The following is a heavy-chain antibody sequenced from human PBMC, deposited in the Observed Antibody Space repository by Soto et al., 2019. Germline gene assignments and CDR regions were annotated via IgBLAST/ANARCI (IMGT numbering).Heavy chain of an antibody. CDR3: AREGSWFGELSDFYYFDY. D-gene: IGHD3-10*01. J-gene: IGHJ4*02. CDR1: GYTFTSYA. V-gene: IGHV1-3*01. Sequence: ASVKVSCKASGYTFTSYAMHWVRQAPGQRLEWMGWINAGNGNTKYSQKFQGRVTITRDTSASTAYMELSSLRSEDTAVYYCAREGSWFGELSDFYYFDYWGQGTLVTVSS. CDR2: INAGNGNT.